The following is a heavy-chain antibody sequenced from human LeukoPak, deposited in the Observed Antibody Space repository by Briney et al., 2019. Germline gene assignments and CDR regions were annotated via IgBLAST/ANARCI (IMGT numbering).Heavy chain of an antibody. V-gene: IGHV1-2*02. CDR2: INPNSGGT. CDR3: ARLMAPVGKRSTPFDY. D-gene: IGHD1-1*01. J-gene: IGHJ4*02. CDR1: KYTFTGYY. Sequence: APVKVSCKASKYTFTGYYMHWVRQAPGQGLEWMGWINPNSGGTNYAQKFQGRVTMTRDTSISTAYMELSRLRSDDTAVYYCARLMAPVGKRSTPFDYWGQGTLVTVSS.